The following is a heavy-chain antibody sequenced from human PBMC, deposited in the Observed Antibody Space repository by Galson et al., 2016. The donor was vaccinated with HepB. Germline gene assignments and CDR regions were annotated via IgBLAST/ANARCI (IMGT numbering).Heavy chain of an antibody. CDR1: GFTFSNYW. CDR2: IKNDGSQK. J-gene: IGHJ5*02. Sequence: SLRLSCAASGFTFSNYWMSWVRQAPGKGLEWVANIKNDGSQKYYVDSVKGRFTISRDNGKNSLYLQMGSLRAEDTAVYYCARGDCRSSTCYVIWFDPWGQGTLVTVSS. D-gene: IGHD2-2*01. V-gene: IGHV3-7*01. CDR3: ARGDCRSSTCYVIWFDP.